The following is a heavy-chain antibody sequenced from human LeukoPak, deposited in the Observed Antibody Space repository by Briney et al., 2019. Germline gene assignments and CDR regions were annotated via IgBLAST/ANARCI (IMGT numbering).Heavy chain of an antibody. D-gene: IGHD3/OR15-3a*01. CDR3: AKVAAWTYFDY. V-gene: IGHV3-23*01. J-gene: IGHJ4*02. Sequence: QSRGALRLSCAPSGLTLSSSALGWVRQTPGKRLGWVSAIDGSGQTTYYADSVRGRFTISRDNSKNTLYLQLTSLRVEDTAIYYYAKVAAWTYFDYWGQGILVTVSS. CDR2: IDGSGQTT. CDR1: GLTLSSSA.